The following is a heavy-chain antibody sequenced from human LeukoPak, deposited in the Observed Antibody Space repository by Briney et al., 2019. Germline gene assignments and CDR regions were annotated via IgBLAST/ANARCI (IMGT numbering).Heavy chain of an antibody. CDR2: IRSKAYGGTT. CDR1: GFTFGDYA. CDR3: SRDHDRSLPTPRPYFDY. V-gene: IGHV3-49*04. J-gene: IGHJ4*02. Sequence: PGGSLRLSCTTSGFTFGDYAMSWVRQAPGKGLEWVAFIRSKAYGGTTEYDASVKDRFTISRDDSKSIAYLQMNSLKTEDTAMYYCSRDHDRSLPTPRPYFDYWGQGTLVTVSS. D-gene: IGHD5/OR15-5a*01.